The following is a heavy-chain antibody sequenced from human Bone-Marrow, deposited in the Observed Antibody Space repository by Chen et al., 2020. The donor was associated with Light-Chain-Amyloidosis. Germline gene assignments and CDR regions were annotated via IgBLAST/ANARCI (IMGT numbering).Heavy chain of an antibody. Sequence: EVQLLESGGGWVQPGGSLRLSCAASGFTFSSYAMSWVRQAPGKGLEWVSAISGSGGSTYYADSVKGRFTISRDNSKNTLYLQMNSLRAEDTAVYYCAKGRYSSGWYNDYWGQGTLVTVSS. V-gene: IGHV3-23*01. CDR2: ISGSGGST. CDR3: AKGRYSSGWYNDY. CDR1: GFTFSSYA. D-gene: IGHD6-19*01. J-gene: IGHJ4*02.